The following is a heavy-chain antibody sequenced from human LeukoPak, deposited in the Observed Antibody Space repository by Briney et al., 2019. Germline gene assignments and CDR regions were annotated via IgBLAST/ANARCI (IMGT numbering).Heavy chain of an antibody. J-gene: IGHJ4*02. CDR1: GFTFSSYA. Sequence: GGCLSLSCAASGFTFSSYAMSWVRRAPGKGLEWVSAISGSGGSTYYADSVKGRFTISRDNSKNTLYLQMNSLRAEDTAVYYCAKTMLRYCSGGSCYSRFDYWGRGTLVTVSS. D-gene: IGHD2-15*01. V-gene: IGHV3-23*01. CDR3: AKTMLRYCSGGSCYSRFDY. CDR2: ISGSGGST.